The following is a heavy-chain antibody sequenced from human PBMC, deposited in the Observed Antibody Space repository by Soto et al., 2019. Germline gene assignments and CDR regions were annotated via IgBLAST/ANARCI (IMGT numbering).Heavy chain of an antibody. CDR2: ISSNGGST. D-gene: IGHD4-17*01. CDR3: VKGQHADYGDPRTVMDV. V-gene: IGHV3-64D*06. CDR1: GFTFSSYA. J-gene: IGHJ6*02. Sequence: GGSLRLSCSASGFTFSSYAMHWVRQAPGKGLEYVSAISSNGGSTYYADSVKGRFTISRDNSKNTLYLQMSSLRAEDTAVYYCVKGQHADYGDPRTVMDVWGQGTTVTVSS.